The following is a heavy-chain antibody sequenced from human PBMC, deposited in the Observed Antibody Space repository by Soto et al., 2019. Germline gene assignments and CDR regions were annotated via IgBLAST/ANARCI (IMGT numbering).Heavy chain of an antibody. V-gene: IGHV4-59*08. CDR2: IYYSGST. CDR3: ARHFALEWLPPTYYFDY. D-gene: IGHD3-3*01. CDR1: GGSISSYY. Sequence: SETLSLTCTVSGGSISSYYWSWIRQPPGKGLEWIGYIYYSGSTNYNPSLKSRVTISVDTSKNQFSLKLSSVTAADTAVYYCARHFALEWLPPTYYFDYWGQGTLVTVSS. J-gene: IGHJ4*02.